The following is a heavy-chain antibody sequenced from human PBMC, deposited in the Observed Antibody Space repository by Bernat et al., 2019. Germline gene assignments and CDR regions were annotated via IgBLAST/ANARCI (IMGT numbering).Heavy chain of an antibody. CDR3: ARETDYGGNNGLDY. V-gene: IGHV3-21*01. CDR2: ISSSSSYI. CDR1: GFTFSSYS. Sequence: EVQLVESGGGLVKPGGSLRLSCAASGFTFSSYSMNWVRQAPGKGLEWVSSISSSSSYIYYADSVKGRFTISRDNAKNSRYLQMNSLRAEDTAVYYCARETDYGGNNGLDYWGQGTLVTVSS. J-gene: IGHJ4*02. D-gene: IGHD4-23*01.